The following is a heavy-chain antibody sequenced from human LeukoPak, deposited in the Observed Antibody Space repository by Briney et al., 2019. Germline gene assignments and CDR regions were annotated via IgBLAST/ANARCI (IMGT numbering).Heavy chain of an antibody. V-gene: IGHV3-7*01. CDR1: GFTFSSYW. CDR3: AREVDYYDSSGYESYYYMDV. Sequence: GGSLRLSCAASGFTFSSYWMSWVRQAPGKGLEGVANIKQDGSEKYYVDSVKGRFTISRDNAKNSLYLQMNSLRAEDTAVYYCAREVDYYDSSGYESYYYMDVWGKGTTVTISS. D-gene: IGHD3-22*01. J-gene: IGHJ6*03. CDR2: IKQDGSEK.